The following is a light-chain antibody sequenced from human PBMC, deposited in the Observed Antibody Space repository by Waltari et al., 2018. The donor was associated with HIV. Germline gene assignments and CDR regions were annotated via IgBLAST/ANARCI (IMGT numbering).Light chain of an antibody. CDR3: AAWDHGLTGPNWV. CDR2: KSD. J-gene: IGLJ3*02. Sequence: QSVLTQPPSTSGTPGQGVTISCSGSSSNIGRNYVYWYRHLPGTTPKRLICKSDQRPSGVPDRCSASESGTAASLAISGLQSEDEAVYYCAAWDHGLTGPNWVFGGGTRLTVL. V-gene: IGLV1-47*01. CDR1: SSNIGRNY.